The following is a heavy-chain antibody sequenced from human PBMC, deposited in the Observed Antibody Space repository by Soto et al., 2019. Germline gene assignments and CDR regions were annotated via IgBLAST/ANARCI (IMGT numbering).Heavy chain of an antibody. V-gene: IGHV3-48*03. J-gene: IGHJ4*02. CDR2: ISSAGSAT. Sequence: VGSLRLSCVSSGFTSSDFEMNWVRQAPGKGLEWIAYISSAGSATFYADSVKGRFTISRDNAMSSLFLQMHSLSAEDTALYYCVGASGVNPIDFWGQGTQVTV. D-gene: IGHD3-10*01. CDR3: VGASGVNPIDF. CDR1: GFTSSDFE.